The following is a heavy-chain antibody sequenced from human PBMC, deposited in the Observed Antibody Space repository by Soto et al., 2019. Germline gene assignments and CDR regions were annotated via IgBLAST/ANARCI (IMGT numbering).Heavy chain of an antibody. D-gene: IGHD3-3*01. CDR3: AKAIFGVGRSYYYYYGMDV. Sequence: QVQLVESGGGVVQPGRSLRLSCAASGFTFRSYGMHWVRQAPGKGLEWVAIISYDGTNKYYADSVKGRFTISRDNSMNTLYLQMNSLRAEDTAVYYCAKAIFGVGRSYYYYYGMDVWGQGTTVTVSS. CDR1: GFTFRSYG. J-gene: IGHJ6*02. CDR2: ISYDGTNK. V-gene: IGHV3-30*18.